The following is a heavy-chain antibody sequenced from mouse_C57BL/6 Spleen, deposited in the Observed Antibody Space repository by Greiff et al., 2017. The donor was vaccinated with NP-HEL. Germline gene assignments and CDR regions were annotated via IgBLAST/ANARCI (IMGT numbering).Heavy chain of an antibody. CDR2: IDPSDSET. CDR3: ASSSMITLDY. D-gene: IGHD2-4*01. CDR1: GYTFTSYW. J-gene: IGHJ2*01. Sequence: VQLQQPGAELVRPGSSVKLSCKASGYTFTSYWMHWVKQRPIQGLEWIGNIDPSDSETHYNQKFKDKATLTVDKSSSTAYMQLSSLTSEDSAVYYCASSSMITLDYWGQGTTLTVSS. V-gene: IGHV1-52*01.